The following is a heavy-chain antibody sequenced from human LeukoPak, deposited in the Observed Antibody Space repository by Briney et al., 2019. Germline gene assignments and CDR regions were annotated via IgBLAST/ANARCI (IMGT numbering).Heavy chain of an antibody. Sequence: PGGSLRLSCAASGFTFSSYAMSWVRQAPGKGLEWVSAISGSGGSTYYADSVKGRFTISRDNSKNTLYLQMNSLRAEGTAVYYCAKELGAAGKIIGWDYWGQGTLVTVSS. CDR1: GFTFSSYA. CDR2: ISGSGGST. CDR3: AKELGAAGKIIGWDY. J-gene: IGHJ4*02. V-gene: IGHV3-23*01. D-gene: IGHD6-13*01.